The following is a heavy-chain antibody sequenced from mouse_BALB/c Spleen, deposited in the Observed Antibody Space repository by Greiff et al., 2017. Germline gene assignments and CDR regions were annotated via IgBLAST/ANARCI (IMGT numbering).Heavy chain of an antibody. J-gene: IGHJ4*01. V-gene: IGHV3-5*02. CDR3: ARDSDDGYYYAMDY. D-gene: IGHD2-3*01. Sequence: EVQLQESGPGLVKPSQTVSLTCTVTGISITTGNYRWSWIRQFPGNKLEWIGYIYYSGTITYNPSLTSRTTITRDTSKNQFFLEMNSLTAEDTATYYCARDSDDGYYYAMDYWGQGTSVTVSS. CDR2: IYYSGTI. CDR1: GISITTGNYR.